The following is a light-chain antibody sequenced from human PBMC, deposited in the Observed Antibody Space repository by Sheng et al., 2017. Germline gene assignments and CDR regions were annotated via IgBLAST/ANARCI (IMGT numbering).Light chain of an antibody. V-gene: IGKV1-27*01. CDR1: QDISNY. CDR2: AAS. Sequence: GDRVTITCRASQDISNYLGWYQQKPGTVPKLLIYAASTLQSGVPSRFSGSGSGTDFTLTISSLQPEDVATYYCQKYNSAPLTFGGGTKVEIK. J-gene: IGKJ4*01. CDR3: QKYNSAPLT.